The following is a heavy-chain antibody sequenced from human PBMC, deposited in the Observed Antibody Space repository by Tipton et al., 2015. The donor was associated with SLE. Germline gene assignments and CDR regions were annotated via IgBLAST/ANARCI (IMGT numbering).Heavy chain of an antibody. Sequence: VQLVQSGAEVKKPGESLKISCKGSGYTFTSNWIGWVRQMPGKGLEWMGIIYPGDSDARYSPSFQGQVTISADRSINTAYLQWSSLKASDTAIYYCARGSQGGSYSFDYWGQGTLVTVPS. CDR1: GYTFTSNW. D-gene: IGHD1-26*01. CDR2: IYPGDSDA. CDR3: ARGSQGGSYSFDY. V-gene: IGHV5-51*01. J-gene: IGHJ4*02.